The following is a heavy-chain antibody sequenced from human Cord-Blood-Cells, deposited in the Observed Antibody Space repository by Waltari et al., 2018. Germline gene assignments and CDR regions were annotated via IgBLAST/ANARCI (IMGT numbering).Heavy chain of an antibody. V-gene: IGHV1-46*01. D-gene: IGHD6-6*01. CDR1: GYTFTRYD. CDR3: ARGGSIAARRDIDY. Sequence: QVQLVPSGAVVKKPGASVEVSCMASGYTFTRYDRHWVRPGPGKGLEWWGITNPSDGRTSYPRKFQGVVPMTRDTPPSTVYMELSSRRSEVTAVYYCARGGSIAARRDIDYWGQGTLVTVSS. CDR2: TNPSDGRT. J-gene: IGHJ4*02.